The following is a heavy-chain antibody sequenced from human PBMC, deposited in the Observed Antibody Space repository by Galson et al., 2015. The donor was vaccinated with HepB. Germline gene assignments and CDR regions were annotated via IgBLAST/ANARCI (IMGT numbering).Heavy chain of an antibody. Sequence: QSGAEVKKPGESLRISCKGSGYSFTSYWISWVRQMPGKGLEWMGRIDPSDSYTNYSPSFQGHVTISADKSISTAYLQWSSLKASDTAMYCCARIACSSTSCYPYYYYGMDVWGQGTTVTVSS. CDR1: GYSFTSYW. V-gene: IGHV5-10-1*01. D-gene: IGHD2-2*01. CDR2: IDPSDSYT. J-gene: IGHJ6*02. CDR3: ARIACSSTSCYPYYYYGMDV.